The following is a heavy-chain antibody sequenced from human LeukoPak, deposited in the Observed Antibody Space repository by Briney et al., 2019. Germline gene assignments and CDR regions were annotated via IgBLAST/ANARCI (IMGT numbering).Heavy chain of an antibody. D-gene: IGHD3-3*01. V-gene: IGHV4-39*01. CDR1: GGSISSSSYY. CDR3: ARSYFTVFGVYNWFDP. CDR2: IYYSGTT. Sequence: PSETLSLTCTVSGGSISSSSYYWVWIRQPPGKGLEWIGTIYYSGTTYYNPSLKSRVIISVDTSKNQFSLRLTSVTAADTAMYYCARSYFTVFGVYNWFDPWGQGALVTVSS. J-gene: IGHJ5*02.